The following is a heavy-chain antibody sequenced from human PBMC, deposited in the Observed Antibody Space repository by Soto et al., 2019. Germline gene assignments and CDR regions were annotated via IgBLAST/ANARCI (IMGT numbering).Heavy chain of an antibody. CDR3: ARVPTPPYSSSGVDFDY. CDR1: GFTFSSYA. CDR2: ISYDGSNK. V-gene: IGHV3-30-3*01. D-gene: IGHD6-13*01. J-gene: IGHJ4*02. Sequence: QVQLVESGGGVVQPGRSLRLSCAASGFTFSSYAMHWVRQAPGKGLEWVAVISYDGSNKYYADSVKGRFTISRDNSKNTLYLQMNSLRAEDTAVYYCARVPTPPYSSSGVDFDYWGQGTLVTVSS.